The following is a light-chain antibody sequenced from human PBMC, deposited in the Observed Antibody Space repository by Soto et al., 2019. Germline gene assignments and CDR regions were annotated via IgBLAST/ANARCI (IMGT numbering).Light chain of an antibody. CDR3: QQRSNWPS. CDR2: DAS. CDR1: QSVSSY. Sequence: EIVLTQSPATLSLSPGERATLSCRASQSVSSYLAWYKQKPGQAPRLLIHDASGRDTGITARFSGSGSGTDLTLNIISLETEDFAVYYCQQRSNWPSFGGGTKVEIK. V-gene: IGKV3-11*01. J-gene: IGKJ4*01.